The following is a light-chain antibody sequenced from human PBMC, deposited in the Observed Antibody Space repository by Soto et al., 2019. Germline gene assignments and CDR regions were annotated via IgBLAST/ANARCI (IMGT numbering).Light chain of an antibody. V-gene: IGKV4-1*01. CDR1: KSLLYTSNNTTY. Sequence: DFVVTQFPKSLAVTLGGRATINCKCIKSLLYTSNNTTYLAWYQQKPGQPPKLIIYWASTRESGVPDRSTGSGSGTDFTLPISNLQAEDAAVYYCQQYYTTPRTFGQGTKVDIK. CDR2: WAS. CDR3: QQYYTTPRT. J-gene: IGKJ1*01.